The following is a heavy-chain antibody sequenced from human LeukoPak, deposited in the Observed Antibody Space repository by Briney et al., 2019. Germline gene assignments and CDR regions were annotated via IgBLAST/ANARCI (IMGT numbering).Heavy chain of an antibody. CDR1: GGSIDSYY. CDR2: IYYTGST. Sequence: SETLSLTCTVSGGSIDSYYWSWIRQPPGKGLEWIGYIYYTGSTDYHPSLKSRVTISLDTSKNQFSLKLTSVTAADTAVYYCARVYQSAEYYFDYWGQGNLVSVSS. D-gene: IGHD2-2*01. V-gene: IGHV4-59*01. J-gene: IGHJ4*02. CDR3: ARVYQSAEYYFDY.